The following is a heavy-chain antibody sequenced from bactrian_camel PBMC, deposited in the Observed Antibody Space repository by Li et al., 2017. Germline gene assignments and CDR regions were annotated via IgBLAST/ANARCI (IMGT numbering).Heavy chain of an antibody. J-gene: IGHJ4*01. D-gene: IGHD4*01. CDR3: AADRDITCTISDYHNFRY. CDR2: IDSSGSA. Sequence: HVQLVESGGGSVQAGGSLRLSCTLSGATYTPNCMSWFRQRPGMEREGVAAIDSSGSAKYAKSVQGRFTISQDNTMNTLYLQMNNLRPEDTAMYYCAADRDITCTISDYHNFRYWGQGTQVTVS. V-gene: IGHV3S53*01. CDR1: GATYTPNC.